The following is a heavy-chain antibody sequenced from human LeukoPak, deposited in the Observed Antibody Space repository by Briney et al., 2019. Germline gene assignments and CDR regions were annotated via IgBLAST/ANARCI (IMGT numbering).Heavy chain of an antibody. D-gene: IGHD3-10*01. CDR1: GCIFTSYY. V-gene: IGHV1-46*01. J-gene: IGHJ3*02. Sequence: GASVKVSCKASGCIFTSYYMHWVRQAPGQGLEWMGIINPSGGSTSYAQKFQGRVTMTRDTSTSTVYMELSSLRSEDNTVYYCAIIQSAELGVNIGDAFDIWGQGTMVTVSS. CDR2: INPSGGST. CDR3: AIIQSAELGVNIGDAFDI.